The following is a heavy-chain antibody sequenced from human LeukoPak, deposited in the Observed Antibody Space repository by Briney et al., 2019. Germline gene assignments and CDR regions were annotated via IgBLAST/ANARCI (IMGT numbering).Heavy chain of an antibody. J-gene: IGHJ4*02. CDR1: GFTFSSYW. CDR3: AKEITAKVATSLDY. CDR2: IKGDGSST. V-gene: IGHV3-74*01. Sequence: GGSLRLSCAASGFTFSSYWMHWVRHTPGKGLVWVSRIKGDGSSTSYADSVKGRFTISRDNAKNTLYLQIHSLRPEDTGLYSCAKEITAKVATSLDYWGQGTQVTVSS.